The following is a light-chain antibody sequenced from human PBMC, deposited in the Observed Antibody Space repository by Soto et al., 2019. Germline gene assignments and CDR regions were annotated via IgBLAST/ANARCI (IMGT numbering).Light chain of an antibody. CDR3: QQYGSSPRT. Sequence: EIVLTQPPATLALSPGERATLSCRASQSVSSSYLAWYQQKPGQAPRILIYGESSRATGIPDRLSGSGSGTDFTLTISRLEPEDFAVYYCQQYGSSPRTXGQGTRLEIK. J-gene: IGKJ5*01. CDR2: GES. CDR1: QSVSSSY. V-gene: IGKV3-20*01.